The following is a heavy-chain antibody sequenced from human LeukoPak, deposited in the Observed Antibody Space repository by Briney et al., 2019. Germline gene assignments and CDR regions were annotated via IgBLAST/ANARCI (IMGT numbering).Heavy chain of an antibody. CDR3: ARGTISIAVAGTVYFDY. D-gene: IGHD6-19*01. Sequence: SETLSLTCTVSGDSISIYYWSWIRQPAGKGLEWIGRIYTSGSTNYNPSLKSRVTMSVDTSKNQFSLKLSSVTAADTAVYYCARGTISIAVAGTVYFDYWGQGTLVTVSS. J-gene: IGHJ4*02. V-gene: IGHV4-4*07. CDR1: GDSISIYY. CDR2: IYTSGST.